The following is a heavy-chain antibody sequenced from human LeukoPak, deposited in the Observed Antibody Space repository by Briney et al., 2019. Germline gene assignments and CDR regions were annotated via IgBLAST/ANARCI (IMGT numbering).Heavy chain of an antibody. V-gene: IGHV3-23*01. CDR3: AKGFVVVPFDY. CDR1: GFTFSSYG. J-gene: IGHJ4*02. CDR2: VSGSGGST. D-gene: IGHD2-21*01. Sequence: GGSLRLSCAASGFTFSSYGMSWVRQAPGKGLEWVSAVSGSGGSTYYADSVKGRFTISRDNSKNTLYLQMNSLRAEDTAVYYCAKGFVVVPFDYWGQGTLVTVSS.